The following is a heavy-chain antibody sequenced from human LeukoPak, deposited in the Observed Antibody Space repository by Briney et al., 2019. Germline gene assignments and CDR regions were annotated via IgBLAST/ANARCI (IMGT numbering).Heavy chain of an antibody. Sequence: GGSLRLSCAASGFTFSSYGMHWVRQAPGKGLEWVAVISYDGSNKYYADSVKGRFTISRDNSKNTLYLQMNSLRAEDTAVYYCAKDGGGYCSGSSCSGGWLDPWGQGTLVTVSS. D-gene: IGHD2-2*01. J-gene: IGHJ5*02. V-gene: IGHV3-30*18. CDR1: GFTFSSYG. CDR3: AKDGGGYCSGSSCSGGWLDP. CDR2: ISYDGSNK.